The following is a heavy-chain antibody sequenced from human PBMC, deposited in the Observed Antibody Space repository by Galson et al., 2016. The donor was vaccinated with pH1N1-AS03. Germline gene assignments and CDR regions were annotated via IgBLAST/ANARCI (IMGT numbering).Heavy chain of an antibody. V-gene: IGHV4-34*10. J-gene: IGHJ4*02. CDR2: INHSGGT. CDR1: GGSFSNYY. CDR3: ARYANYYDSNANLPAFDN. D-gene: IGHD3-22*01. Sequence: ETLSLTCGVIGGSFSNYYWSWIRQPPGKVLEWIGDINHSGGTNYNESLQSRLTMSVDTSKSQFSLNLASVSAADTAIYYCARYANYYDSNANLPAFDNWGQGTLVTVSS.